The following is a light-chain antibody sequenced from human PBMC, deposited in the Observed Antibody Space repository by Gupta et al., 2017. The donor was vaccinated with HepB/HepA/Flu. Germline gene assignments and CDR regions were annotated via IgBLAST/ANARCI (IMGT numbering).Light chain of an antibody. J-gene: IGKJ1*01. Sequence: EIVLTQSPVNLSLSPGERATLSCRASQSVRSHLAWYQKKPGQPPRFLIYDASKRATGIPVRFSGSGSGTEFTLTISSLEPEDSAVYYCQQRNNCPWTFGQGTKVEIK. V-gene: IGKV3-11*01. CDR1: QSVRSH. CDR2: DAS. CDR3: QQRNNCPWT.